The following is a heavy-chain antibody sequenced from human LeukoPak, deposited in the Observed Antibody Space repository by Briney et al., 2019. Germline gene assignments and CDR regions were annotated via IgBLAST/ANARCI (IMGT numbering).Heavy chain of an antibody. J-gene: IGHJ4*02. Sequence: GGSQRLFCAASGYTFGTYGMTWVRQAPGKGLEWVSGISDGGGRTYHADSVKGRFTISRDNSKNTLYLQMSSLRVEDTAVYYCVKDRENYPSGYFYYWGPGTLVTVSS. CDR3: VKDRENYPSGYFYY. CDR1: GYTFGTYG. CDR2: ISDGGGRT. D-gene: IGHD5-24*01. V-gene: IGHV3-23*01.